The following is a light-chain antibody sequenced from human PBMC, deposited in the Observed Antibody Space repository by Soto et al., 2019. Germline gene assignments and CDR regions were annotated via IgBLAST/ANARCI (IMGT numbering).Light chain of an antibody. J-gene: IGLJ2*01. CDR3: QSYDSSLSGSVV. Sequence: QSVLTQPPSASGTPGQRVTISCSGSSSNIGSNTVNWYQQLPGTAPKLLIYGNSIRPSGVPDRFSGSRSGTSASLAITGLQAEDEGHYYCQSYDSSLSGSVVFGGGTKVTVL. V-gene: IGLV1-40*01. CDR2: GNS. CDR1: SSNIGSNT.